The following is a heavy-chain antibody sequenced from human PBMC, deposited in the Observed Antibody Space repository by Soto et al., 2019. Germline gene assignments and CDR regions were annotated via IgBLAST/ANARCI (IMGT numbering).Heavy chain of an antibody. V-gene: IGHV4-30-4*01. D-gene: IGHD6-19*01. CDR3: ARGRGLAVAGHLYFDL. CDR1: GGSITSGNYY. Sequence: QVQLQESGPGLVKPSLTLSLICSVSGGSITSGNYYWTWIRQPPGKGLEWIGYFYYGGTTYNNPSLKSRVTISADTSQNLFSLKLSSVTAADTAVYYCARGRGLAVAGHLYFDLWGRGTLVTVSA. CDR2: FYYGGTT. J-gene: IGHJ2*01.